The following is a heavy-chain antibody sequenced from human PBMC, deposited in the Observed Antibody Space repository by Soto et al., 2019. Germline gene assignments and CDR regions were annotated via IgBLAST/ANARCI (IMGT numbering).Heavy chain of an antibody. CDR1: GFSISSGVYY. CDR2: IYYSGST. D-gene: IGHD3-10*01. CDR3: ARDSFMVRGVIPYYYYYGMDV. Sequence: SETLSLTSTFSGFSISSGVYYLSWIRQHPGKGLEWIGYIYYSGSTYYNPSLKSRVTISVDTSKNQFSLKLSSVTAADTAVYYCARDSFMVRGVIPYYYYYGMDVWGQGTTVTVSS. J-gene: IGHJ6*02. V-gene: IGHV4-31*03.